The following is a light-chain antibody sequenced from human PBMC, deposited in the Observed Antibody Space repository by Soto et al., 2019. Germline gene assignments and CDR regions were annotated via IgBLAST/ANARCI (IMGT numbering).Light chain of an antibody. J-gene: IGLJ1*01. CDR2: DVS. V-gene: IGLV2-18*02. CDR1: SSDVGSSNG. CDR3: SSYTSSSTYV. Sequence: QAALTQPPCVSGPPGQSGIMSYTGTSSDVGSSNGVSWYQQPPGTAPKLMIYDVSNRPSGVPDRFSGSKSGNTASLTISGLQAEDEADYYCSSYTSSSTYVFGTGTKVTVL.